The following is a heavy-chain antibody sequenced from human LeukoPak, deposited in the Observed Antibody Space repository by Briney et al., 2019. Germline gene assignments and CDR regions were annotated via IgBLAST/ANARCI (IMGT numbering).Heavy chain of an antibody. CDR3: ARARHSYGYRGGSYYFDY. CDR1: GFTVSSNY. J-gene: IGHJ4*02. Sequence: GGSLRLSCAASGFTVSSNYMSWVRQAPGKGLEWVSVIYSGGSTYYADSVKGRFTISRDNSKNTLYLQMNSLRAEDTAVYHCARARHSYGYRGGSYYFDYWGQGTLVTVSS. D-gene: IGHD5-18*01. CDR2: IYSGGST. V-gene: IGHV3-66*01.